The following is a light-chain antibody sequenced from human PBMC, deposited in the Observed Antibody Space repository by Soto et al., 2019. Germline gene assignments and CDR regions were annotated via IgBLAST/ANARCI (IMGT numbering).Light chain of an antibody. Sequence: DIVLTQSPATLSLSPGERATLSCRASQSVRSFLAWYQQKPGQAPRLLIYDASNRATGIPARFSGSGSGTDFTLTISSLEPEDFAVYHCQLYGSYMFTFGQGTKLEI. CDR3: QLYGSYMFT. J-gene: IGKJ2*01. V-gene: IGKV3-11*01. CDR2: DAS. CDR1: QSVRSF.